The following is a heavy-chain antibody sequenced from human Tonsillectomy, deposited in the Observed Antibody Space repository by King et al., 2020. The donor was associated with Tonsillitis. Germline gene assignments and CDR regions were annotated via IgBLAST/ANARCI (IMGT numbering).Heavy chain of an antibody. D-gene: IGHD2-2*01. V-gene: IGHV3-30*09. J-gene: IGHJ2*01. CDR2: ISYDGNNK. CDR3: ARDYEDCGTTTFFDPYWFFDL. CDR1: GFTFTNYA. Sequence: VQLVESGGGVVQPGGSLRLSCAASGFTFTNYAMHWVRQAPGKGLDWVAVISYDGNNKYYSDSVKGRFAVSRDNSKNTLYLQMNSLRPEDTALYYCARDYEDCGTTTFFDPYWFFDLWGRGTLVTVSS.